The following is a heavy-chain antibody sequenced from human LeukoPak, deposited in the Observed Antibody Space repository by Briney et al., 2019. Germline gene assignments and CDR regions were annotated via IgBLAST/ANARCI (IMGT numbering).Heavy chain of an antibody. D-gene: IGHD3-22*01. CDR1: GGSISSSSYY. J-gene: IGHJ4*02. CDR2: TYSSGST. CDR3: ARHYYDRSGYPKNLDY. V-gene: IGHV4-39*01. Sequence: PSETLSLTCTVSGGSISSSSYYWGWFRQPPGTGPPWFGSTYSSGSTYHNPSLKSRVTISVDTSKNQFSPKHRHTTAPDTAVYYCARHYYDRSGYPKNLDYWGQGTLVTVSS.